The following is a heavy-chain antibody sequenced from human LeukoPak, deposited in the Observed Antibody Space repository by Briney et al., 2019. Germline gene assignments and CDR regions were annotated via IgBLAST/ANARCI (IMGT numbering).Heavy chain of an antibody. D-gene: IGHD5-24*01. CDR2: ISSSSSYI. CDR1: GFTFSSYS. V-gene: IGHV3-21*01. CDR3: ARKMATTKRCFDY. J-gene: IGHJ4*02. Sequence: GGSLRLSCAASGFTFSSYSMNWVRQAPGKGLEWVSSISSSSSYIYYADSVKGRFTISRDNAKHSLYLQMNSLRAEDTAVYYCARKMATTKRCFDYWGQGTLVTVSS.